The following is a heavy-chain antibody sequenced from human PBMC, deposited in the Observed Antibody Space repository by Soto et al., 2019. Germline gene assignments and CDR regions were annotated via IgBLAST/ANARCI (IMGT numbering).Heavy chain of an antibody. CDR1: GFTFDDYA. CDR3: ARNDALGYYGMDV. Sequence: EVQLVESGGGLVQPGRSLRLSCAASGFTFDDYAMHWVRPAPGKGLEWVSGISWNSGSIGYADSVKGRFTISRDNAKNSLYLQMNSLRAEDTALYYCARNDALGYYGMDVWGQGTTVTVSS. CDR2: ISWNSGSI. D-gene: IGHD3-16*01. J-gene: IGHJ6*02. V-gene: IGHV3-9*01.